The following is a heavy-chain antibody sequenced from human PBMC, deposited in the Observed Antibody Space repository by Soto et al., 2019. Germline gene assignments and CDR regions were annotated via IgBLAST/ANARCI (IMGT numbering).Heavy chain of an antibody. V-gene: IGHV1-69*13. D-gene: IGHD3-9*01. CDR3: ARDQSLYDILTGYYRRNYYYGMDV. CDR2: IIPIFGTA. Sequence: ASVKVSCKASGGIFSSYAISWVRQAPGQGLEWMGGIIPIFGTANYAQKFQGRVTITADESTSTAYMELSSLRSEDTAVYYCARDQSLYDILTGYYRRNYYYGMDVWGQGTTVTVSS. CDR1: GGIFSSYA. J-gene: IGHJ6*02.